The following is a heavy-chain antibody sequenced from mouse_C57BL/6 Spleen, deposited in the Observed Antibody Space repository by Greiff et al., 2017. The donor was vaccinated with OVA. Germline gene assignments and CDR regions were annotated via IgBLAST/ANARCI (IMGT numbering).Heavy chain of an antibody. CDR2: INPNNGGT. V-gene: IGHV1-26*01. CDR3: ARSNWAENY. J-gene: IGHJ2*01. CDR1: GYTFTDYY. D-gene: IGHD4-1*01. Sequence: EVQLQQSGPELVKPGASVKISCKASGYTFTDYYMNWVKQSHGKSLEWIGDINPNNGGTSYNQKFKGKATLTVDKSSSTAYMELRSLTSEDSAVYYCARSNWAENYWGQGTTLTVSS.